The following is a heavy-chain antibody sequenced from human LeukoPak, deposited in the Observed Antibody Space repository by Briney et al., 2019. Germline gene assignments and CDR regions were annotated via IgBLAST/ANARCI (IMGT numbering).Heavy chain of an antibody. CDR2: TYDRGST. D-gene: IGHD1-26*01. Sequence: SETLSLTCTVTGASISSHYWCWIRQTPGTGLEWIGDTYDRGSTTYNPSLKSRVSISVDTSRNQFSLNLRSVTAADTAVYYCAKIEVGRFNPWGQGTLVTVSS. J-gene: IGHJ5*02. V-gene: IGHV4-59*11. CDR3: AKIEVGRFNP. CDR1: GASISSHY.